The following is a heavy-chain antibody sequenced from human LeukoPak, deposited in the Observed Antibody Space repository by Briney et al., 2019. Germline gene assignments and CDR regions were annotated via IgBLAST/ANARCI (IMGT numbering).Heavy chain of an antibody. CDR3: ARTAGSIAAAGSDY. Sequence: GGSLRLSCAASGFTVSSTYMSWVRQAPGRGLEWVSIIYSGGSTNYADSVKGRFTISRDNSKNTLYLQMSSLRAEDTAVYYCARTAGSIAAAGSDYWGQGTLVTDSS. V-gene: IGHV3-66*01. CDR2: IYSGGST. J-gene: IGHJ4*02. D-gene: IGHD6-13*01. CDR1: GFTVSSTY.